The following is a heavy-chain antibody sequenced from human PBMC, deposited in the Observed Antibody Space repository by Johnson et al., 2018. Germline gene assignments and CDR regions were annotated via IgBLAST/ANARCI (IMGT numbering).Heavy chain of an antibody. CDR3: ARDSWGFNYAEYFQH. Sequence: VQLVESGGGLVKPGGSLRLSCAASGFTFSSYSMNWVRQAPGKGLEWVSSISSSRSYIYYGDSLQGRFTISRDNAKNTLYLQMNSLRAEDTAVYYCARDSWGFNYAEYFQHWGQGTLVTVSS. CDR2: ISSSRSYI. J-gene: IGHJ1*01. CDR1: GFTFSSYS. V-gene: IGHV3-21*04. D-gene: IGHD5-24*01.